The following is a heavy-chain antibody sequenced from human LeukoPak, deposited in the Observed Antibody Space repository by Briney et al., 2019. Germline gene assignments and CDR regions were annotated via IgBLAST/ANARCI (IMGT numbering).Heavy chain of an antibody. Sequence: ASVKVSCKASGYTFTGYYMHWVRQAPGQGLEWMGRINPNSGGTNYAQKFQGRVTMTRDTSISTAYMELSRLRSDDTAVYYCARDQIMVRGVIIYWGQGTLVTVSS. CDR2: INPNSGGT. D-gene: IGHD3-10*01. J-gene: IGHJ4*02. CDR1: GYTFTGYY. V-gene: IGHV1-2*06. CDR3: ARDQIMVRGVIIY.